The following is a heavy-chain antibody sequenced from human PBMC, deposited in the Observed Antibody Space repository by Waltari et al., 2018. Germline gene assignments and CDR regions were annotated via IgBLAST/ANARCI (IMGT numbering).Heavy chain of an antibody. CDR3: ARGHSGYEPLRSAFDL. J-gene: IGHJ3*01. CDR1: GGTFSSYA. CDR2: VIPIVGTA. V-gene: IGHV1-69*13. Sequence: QVPLVQAGAGVKKPGSSVKVSCKASGGTFSSYALSWGRQAPGQGLEWRGGVIPIVGTATYGKKFHGRVTITADESTSTAYMELSSLRSEDTAGYYWARGHSGYEPLRSAFDLWGQGTMVTVSS. D-gene: IGHD5-12*01.